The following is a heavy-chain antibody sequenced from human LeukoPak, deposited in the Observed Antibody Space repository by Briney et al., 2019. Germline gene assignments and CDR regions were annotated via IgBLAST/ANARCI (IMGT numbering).Heavy chain of an antibody. CDR3: ARSIVVVVAAEYNWFGP. J-gene: IGHJ5*02. Sequence: SVKVSFKASVGTFINYAISWVRQAPGQGLEWMGGIIPIFGTANYAQKFQGRVTITADESTSTAYMELSSLRSEDTAVYYCARSIVVVVAAEYNWFGPWGQGTLVTVSS. V-gene: IGHV1-69*13. CDR2: IIPIFGTA. D-gene: IGHD2-15*01. CDR1: VGTFINYA.